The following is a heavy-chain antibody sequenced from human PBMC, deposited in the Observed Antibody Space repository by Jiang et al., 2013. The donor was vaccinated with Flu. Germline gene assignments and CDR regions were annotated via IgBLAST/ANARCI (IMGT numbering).Heavy chain of an antibody. J-gene: IGHJ4*02. V-gene: IGHV6-1*01. CDR1: GDSVSSNSAA. CDR2: TYYRSKWYN. CDR3: AYEYSSGGKAPFDY. D-gene: IGHD6-25*01. Sequence: QTLSLTCAISGDSVSSNSAAWNWIRQSPSRGLEWLGRTYYRSKWYNDYAVSVKSRITINPDTSKNQFSLQLNSVTPEDTAVYYCAYEYSSGGKAPFDYWGQGTLVTVSS.